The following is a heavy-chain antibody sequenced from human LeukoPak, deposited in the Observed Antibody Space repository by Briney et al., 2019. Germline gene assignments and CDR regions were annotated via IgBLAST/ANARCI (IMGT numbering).Heavy chain of an antibody. Sequence: GSLRLSCAASGFNFIDYSMNWVRQAPGKGLEWISYIGISSGNTKYADSVKGRFTISRDKARNSLYLQMNSLRVEATAVYYCARDHRYAFDNWGHGTLVTVSS. V-gene: IGHV3-48*01. J-gene: IGHJ4*01. CDR2: IGISSGNT. D-gene: IGHD5-12*01. CDR1: GFNFIDYS. CDR3: ARDHRYAFDN.